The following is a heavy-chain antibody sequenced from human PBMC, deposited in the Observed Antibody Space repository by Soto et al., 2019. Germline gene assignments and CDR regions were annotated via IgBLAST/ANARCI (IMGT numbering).Heavy chain of an antibody. CDR1: GYSFTSYW. CDR2: IYPGDSDA. CDR3: ARLTPRYSDSSGYYYFDY. Sequence: GESLKISCKGSGYSFTSYWIGWVRQMPGKGLEWMGIIYPGDSDARYSPSFQGQVTISADKSISTAYLQWSSLKASDTAMYYCARLTPRYSDSSGYYYFDYWGQGTLVTVSS. V-gene: IGHV5-51*01. D-gene: IGHD3-22*01. J-gene: IGHJ4*02.